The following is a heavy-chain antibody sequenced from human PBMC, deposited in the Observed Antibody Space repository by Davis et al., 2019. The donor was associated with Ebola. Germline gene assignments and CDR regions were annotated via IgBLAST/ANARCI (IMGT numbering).Heavy chain of an antibody. V-gene: IGHV4-59*01. Sequence: MPSETLSLTCSVSGGSISNYYWSWIRQPPGKALEWIGYIYQSGSTNYNPSLKSRLTISVDTSKNQFSLKLNSVTAADTAMYYCGRVSGRYSSVDYWGQGTLVTVSS. CDR1: GGSISNYY. CDR2: IYQSGST. D-gene: IGHD6-19*01. CDR3: GRVSGRYSSVDY. J-gene: IGHJ4*02.